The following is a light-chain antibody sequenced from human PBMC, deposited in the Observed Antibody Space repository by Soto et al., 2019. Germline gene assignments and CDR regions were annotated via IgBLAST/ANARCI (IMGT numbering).Light chain of an antibody. J-gene: IGKJ4*01. Sequence: DIQMTQSPTSLSASVGDRVTITCRASQSINAFLNWYQQKPGKAPKLLIYAASRLQSGVPSRFSGSRSGTEFTLTINSLQPEDFATYYCQQSSSTPLTFGGGTRVEI. V-gene: IGKV1-39*01. CDR3: QQSSSTPLT. CDR1: QSINAF. CDR2: AAS.